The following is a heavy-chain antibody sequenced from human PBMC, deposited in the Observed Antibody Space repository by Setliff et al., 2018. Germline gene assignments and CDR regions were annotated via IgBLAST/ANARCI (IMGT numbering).Heavy chain of an antibody. CDR2: ISSSSSTI. D-gene: IGHD3-22*01. CDR3: ARDEGMGNYYDSSGYF. J-gene: IGHJ4*02. V-gene: IGHV3-48*04. CDR1: RFTFSSYS. Sequence: RLSCAASRFTFSSYSMNWVRQAPGKGLEWVSYISSSSSTIYYADSVKGRFTISRDNAKNSLYLQMNSLRAEDTAVYYCARDEGMGNYYDSSGYFWGQGTLVTVSS.